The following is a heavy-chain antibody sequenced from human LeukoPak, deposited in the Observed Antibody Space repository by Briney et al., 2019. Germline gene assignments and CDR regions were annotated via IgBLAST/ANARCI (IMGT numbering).Heavy chain of an antibody. J-gene: IGHJ4*02. CDR3: ARGSPPRRNYDSRGYYSYYFDY. V-gene: IGHV1-18*01. CDR1: GYTFTIYG. D-gene: IGHD3-22*01. Sequence: GASVKVSCKASGYTFTIYGISWVRQAPGQGLEWMGWISAYNGNTNYAQKLQGRVTMSTDTSTSTVYMELRSLRSDDTAVYYCARGSPPRRNYDSRGYYSYYFDYWGQGTLVTVSS. CDR2: ISAYNGNT.